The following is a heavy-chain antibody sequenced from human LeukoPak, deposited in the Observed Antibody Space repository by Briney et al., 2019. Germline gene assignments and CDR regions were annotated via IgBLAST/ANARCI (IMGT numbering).Heavy chain of an antibody. Sequence: GGSLRLSCAASGFTSSSYAMSWVRQAPGKGLEWVSAISGSGGSTYYADSVKGRFTISRDNSKNTLYLQMNSLRAEDTAVYYCAKECYYDSSGNLHYWGQGTLVTVSS. CDR3: AKECYYDSSGNLHY. D-gene: IGHD3-22*01. CDR1: GFTSSSYA. CDR2: ISGSGGST. J-gene: IGHJ4*02. V-gene: IGHV3-23*01.